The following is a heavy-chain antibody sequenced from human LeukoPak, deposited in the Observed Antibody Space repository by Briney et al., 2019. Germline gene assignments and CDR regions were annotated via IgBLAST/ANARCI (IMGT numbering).Heavy chain of an antibody. CDR1: GYIFTSYW. V-gene: IGHV5-51*01. Sequence: GESLKISCKGSGYIFTSYWIGWVRQMPGKGLEWMGIIYPGDSDTRYRPSFQGQVTVSADKSISTAYLQWSSLKASDTAIYYCARRQPPTAYYYDSGYSAAFDIWGQGTMVTVSS. CDR2: IYPGDSDT. CDR3: ARRQPPTAYYYDSGYSAAFDI. D-gene: IGHD3-22*01. J-gene: IGHJ3*02.